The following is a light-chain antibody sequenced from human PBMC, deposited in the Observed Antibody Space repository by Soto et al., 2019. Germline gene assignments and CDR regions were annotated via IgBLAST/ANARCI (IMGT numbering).Light chain of an antibody. Sequence: DVVMTQSPLSLPVTLGQAASISCRSSQSLVYSDGNTYLSWFHQRTGQSPRRLIYKVSNRDSGVPDRFSGSGSGTDFTLKISRVEAEDVGVYYCMQGTHWPPITFGQGTRLEIK. CDR3: MQGTHWPPIT. J-gene: IGKJ5*01. CDR2: KVS. CDR1: QSLVYSDGNTY. V-gene: IGKV2-30*01.